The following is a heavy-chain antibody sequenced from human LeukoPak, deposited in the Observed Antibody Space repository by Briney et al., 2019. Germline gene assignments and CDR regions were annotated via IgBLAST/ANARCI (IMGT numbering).Heavy chain of an antibody. Sequence: VASVKVSCKASGYTFTGYYMHWVRQAPGQGLEWMGWINPNSGRTNYAQNFQGRVTMTRDPSISTAYMELSGLTSNDTAVYYCARTREYSSSWYFPPFDPWGQGTLVTVSS. D-gene: IGHD6-13*01. V-gene: IGHV1-2*02. CDR3: ARTREYSSSWYFPPFDP. CDR1: GYTFTGYY. J-gene: IGHJ5*02. CDR2: INPNSGRT.